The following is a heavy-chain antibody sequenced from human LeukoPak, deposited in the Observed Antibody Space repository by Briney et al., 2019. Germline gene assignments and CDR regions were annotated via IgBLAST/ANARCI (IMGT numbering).Heavy chain of an antibody. CDR1: GGTFSSYA. CDR2: IIPILGIA. J-gene: IGHJ4*02. CDR3: AIVGSGSYYQNAHFDY. V-gene: IGHV1-69*04. D-gene: IGHD3-10*01. Sequence: ASVKVSCKASGGTFSSYAISWVRQAPGQGLEWMGRIIPILGIANYAQKFQGRVTITADKSTSTAYMELSSLRSEDTAVYYCAIVGSGSYYQNAHFDYWGQGTLVTVSS.